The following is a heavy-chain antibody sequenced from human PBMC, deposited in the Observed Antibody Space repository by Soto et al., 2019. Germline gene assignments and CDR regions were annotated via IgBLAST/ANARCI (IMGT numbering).Heavy chain of an antibody. D-gene: IGHD1-7*01. Sequence: QVQLVQSGAEVKKPGSSVKVSCKASGGTFSSYTISWVRQAPGQGLEWMGRIIPILGIANYAQKFEGRVTITADKSTSTAYMELSSLRSEDTAVYYCARTSGITGTTSGRWWFDPWGQGTLVTVSS. J-gene: IGHJ5*02. V-gene: IGHV1-69*02. CDR2: IIPILGIA. CDR3: ARTSGITGTTSGRWWFDP. CDR1: GGTFSSYT.